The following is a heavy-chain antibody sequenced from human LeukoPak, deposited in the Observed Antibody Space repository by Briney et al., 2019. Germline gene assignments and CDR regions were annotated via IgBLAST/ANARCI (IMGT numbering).Heavy chain of an antibody. CDR1: GFTFRKAC. CDR2: IKSKTDGGTT. V-gene: IGHV3-15*01. D-gene: IGHD2-2*01. J-gene: IGHJ4*02. CDR3: TTEWGYCSSTSCLHRDFDY. Sequence: PGGSLRLSCAASGFTFRKACMRGVREAPGEGGEWGGRIKSKTDGGTTDYAAPVKGRFTISSDDSKNTPYLLMNSLTTEDTAVYYCTTEWGYCSSTSCLHRDFDYWGQGTLVTVSS.